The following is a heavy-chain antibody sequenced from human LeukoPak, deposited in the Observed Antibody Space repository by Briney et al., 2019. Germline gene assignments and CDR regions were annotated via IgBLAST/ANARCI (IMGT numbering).Heavy chain of an antibody. J-gene: IGHJ4*02. CDR1: GGSISSFF. D-gene: IGHD3-10*01. Sequence: NPSETLSLTCTVSGGSISSFFWSWIRQPPGKGLEWIGYIYYSGITKYNPSLKSRVTISVDTSKNQFSLKLSSVTAADTAVYYCTRDYGSVSSVYWGQGTLVTVSS. CDR3: TRDYGSVSSVY. V-gene: IGHV4-59*08. CDR2: IYYSGIT.